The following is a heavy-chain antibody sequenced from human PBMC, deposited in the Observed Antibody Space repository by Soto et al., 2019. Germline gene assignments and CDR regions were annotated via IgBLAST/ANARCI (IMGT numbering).Heavy chain of an antibody. CDR2: MNPGSGDT. V-gene: IGHV1-8*01. D-gene: IGHD3-16*01. CDR3: ARMATFGSLNWFDP. J-gene: IGHJ5*02. Sequence: ASLKVSCKASGYSFTNNDVIWVRQATGQGLEWMGWMNPGSGDTGYAQKFQGRVTMTRDISIATAYLELSSLRSDDTAIYYCARMATFGSLNWFDPWGQGTLVTVS. CDR1: GYSFTNND.